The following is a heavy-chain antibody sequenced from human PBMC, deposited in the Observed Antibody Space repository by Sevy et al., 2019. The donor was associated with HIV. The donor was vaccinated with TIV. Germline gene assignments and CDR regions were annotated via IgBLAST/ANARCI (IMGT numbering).Heavy chain of an antibody. CDR1: GYTFTSYY. D-gene: IGHD2-21*02. CDR3: ARGCGGDCYLDAFDI. Sequence: ASVKVSCKASGYTFTSYYMHWVRQAPGQGLEWMGIINPSGGSTSYAQKFQGRVTMTRDTSTSTVYMELSSLRSEDTAVYYCARGCGGDCYLDAFDIWGQGTMVTVSS. J-gene: IGHJ3*02. V-gene: IGHV1-46*01. CDR2: INPSGGST.